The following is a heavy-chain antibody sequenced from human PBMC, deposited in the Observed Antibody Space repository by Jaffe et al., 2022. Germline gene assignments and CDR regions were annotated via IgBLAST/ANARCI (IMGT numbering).Heavy chain of an antibody. CDR3: AKDRYQLLEVVGGFDY. CDR2: ISWNSGSI. J-gene: IGHJ4*02. D-gene: IGHD2-2*01. CDR1: GFTFDDYA. V-gene: IGHV3-9*01. Sequence: EVQLVESGGGLVQPGRSLRLSCAASGFTFDDYAMHWVRQAPGKGLEWVSGISWNSGSIGYADSVKGRFTISRDNAKNSLYLQMNSLRAEDTALYYCAKDRYQLLEVVGGFDYWGQGTLVTVSS.